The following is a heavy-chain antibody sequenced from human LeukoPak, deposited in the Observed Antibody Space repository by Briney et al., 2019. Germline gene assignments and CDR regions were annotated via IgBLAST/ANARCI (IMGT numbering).Heavy chain of an antibody. Sequence: ASVKVSCKASGGTFSSYAISWVRQAPGQGLEWMGGIIPIFGTANYAQKFQGRVTITADESTSTAYMELSSLRSEDTAVYYCARLIRAVGNNWFDPWGQGTQVTVSS. CDR3: ARLIRAVGNNWFDP. J-gene: IGHJ5*02. D-gene: IGHD2-15*01. V-gene: IGHV1-69*13. CDR2: IIPIFGTA. CDR1: GGTFSSYA.